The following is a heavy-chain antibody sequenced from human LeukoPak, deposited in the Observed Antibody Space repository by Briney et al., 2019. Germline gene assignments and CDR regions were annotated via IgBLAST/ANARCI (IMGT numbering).Heavy chain of an antibody. V-gene: IGHV1-18*01. J-gene: IGHJ4*02. CDR1: GYTFTSYG. Sequence: ASVKVSCKASGYTFTSYGISWVRQAPGQGLESMGWISAYNGNTNYAQKLQGRVTMTTDTSTSTAYMELRSLRSDDTAVYYCARLIYLYSNRRDFDYWGQGTLVTVSS. CDR2: ISAYNGNT. CDR3: ARLIYLYSNRRDFDY. D-gene: IGHD6-13*01.